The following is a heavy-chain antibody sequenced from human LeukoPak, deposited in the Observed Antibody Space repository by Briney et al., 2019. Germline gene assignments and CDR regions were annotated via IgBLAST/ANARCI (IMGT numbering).Heavy chain of an antibody. CDR1: GYTFTSYG. V-gene: IGHV1-69*06. Sequence: ASVKVSCKASGYTFTSYGISWVRQAPGQGLEWMGGIIPIFGTANYAQKFQGRVTITADKSTSTAYMELSSLRSEDTAVYYCARVDSSSWFSLDYWGQGTLVTVSS. J-gene: IGHJ4*02. CDR2: IIPIFGTA. CDR3: ARVDSSSWFSLDY. D-gene: IGHD6-13*01.